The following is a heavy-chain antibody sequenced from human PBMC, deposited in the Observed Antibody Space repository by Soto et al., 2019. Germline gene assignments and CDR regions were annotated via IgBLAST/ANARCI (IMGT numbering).Heavy chain of an antibody. CDR1: EGTFNSYA. D-gene: IGHD6-13*01. CDR3: ASGASRWYPYFFDS. Sequence: QAQVVQSGAEVRKPGPSVKLPCKASEGTFNSYAIAWGRQAPGQGLEWMGGIIPYYNTLNYAQKFQDRVTITADDSTNTVYMELSSLRSDDTAVYFCASGASRWYPYFFDSWAQGTLVTVSS. J-gene: IGHJ4*02. CDR2: IIPYYNTL. V-gene: IGHV1-69*01.